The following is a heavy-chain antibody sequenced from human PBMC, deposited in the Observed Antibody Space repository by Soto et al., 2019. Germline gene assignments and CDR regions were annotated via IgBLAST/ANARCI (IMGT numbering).Heavy chain of an antibody. CDR1: GYTFTKTG. Sequence: GSSVMVPWKDSGYTFTKTGINWVRQATGQGLEWMGWMNPNNGSTGFAQKFQGRVTLTRDTSISTAYMELTSLMVEGTAVYYCSTAGDSVAWSSRWG. CDR3: STAGDSVAWSSR. V-gene: IGHV1-8*01. CDR2: MNPNNGST. J-gene: IGHJ1*01. D-gene: IGHD7-27*01.